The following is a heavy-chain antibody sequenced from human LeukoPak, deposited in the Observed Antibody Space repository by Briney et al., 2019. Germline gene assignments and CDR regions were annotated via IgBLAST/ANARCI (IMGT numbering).Heavy chain of an antibody. V-gene: IGHV4-39*07. CDR2: IYYSGST. CDR3: ARGTPTPTVVGWGRPGRYFDY. Sequence: SETLSLTCTVSGGSISSSSYYWGWIRQPPGKGLEWIGSIYYSGSTYYNPSLKSRVTISVDTSKNQFSLKLSSVTAADTAVYYCARGTPTPTVVGWGRPGRYFDYWGQGTLVTVSS. CDR1: GGSISSSSYY. J-gene: IGHJ4*02. D-gene: IGHD4-23*01.